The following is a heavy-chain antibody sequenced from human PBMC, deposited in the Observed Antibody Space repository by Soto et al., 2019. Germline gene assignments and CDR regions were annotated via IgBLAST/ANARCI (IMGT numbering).Heavy chain of an antibody. D-gene: IGHD3-22*01. J-gene: IGHJ3*02. CDR3: AAGYDSTAFYI. V-gene: IGHV3-53*01. CDR2: IYSGGST. CDR1: GFTVSSNY. Sequence: EGSLRLSCAASGFTVSSNYMSWVRQAPGKGLEWVSVIYSGGSTYYADSVKGRFTISKDNSKNTLYLQMNSLRAEDTAVYYCAAGYDSTAFYIWGQGTMVTVSS.